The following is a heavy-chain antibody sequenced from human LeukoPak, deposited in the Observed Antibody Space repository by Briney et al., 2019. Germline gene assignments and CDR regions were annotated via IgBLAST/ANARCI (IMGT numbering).Heavy chain of an antibody. J-gene: IGHJ4*02. CDR2: ISSSGRTI. V-gene: IGHV3-11*01. Sequence: GGSLRLSCEASGFIFSDHHMSWIRQAPGKGLEWVSYISSSGRTIYYADSVKGRFTISRDNAKNSLYLQMNSLRVEDTAVYYCARTWGSGSYYDYWGQGTLVTVSS. D-gene: IGHD3-10*01. CDR1: GFIFSDHH. CDR3: ARTWGSGSYYDY.